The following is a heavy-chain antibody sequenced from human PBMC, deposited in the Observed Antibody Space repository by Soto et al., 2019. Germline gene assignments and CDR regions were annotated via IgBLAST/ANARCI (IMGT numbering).Heavy chain of an antibody. Sequence: GESLKISCQGSGYSFTSYWIGWVRQMPGKGLEWMGIIYPGDSDTRYSPSFQGQVTISADKSISTAYLQWSSLKASDTAMYYCARRRVVPAAAFGFDYWGQGTLVTVSS. J-gene: IGHJ4*02. CDR2: IYPGDSDT. CDR3: ARRRVVPAAAFGFDY. V-gene: IGHV5-51*01. D-gene: IGHD2-2*01. CDR1: GYSFTSYW.